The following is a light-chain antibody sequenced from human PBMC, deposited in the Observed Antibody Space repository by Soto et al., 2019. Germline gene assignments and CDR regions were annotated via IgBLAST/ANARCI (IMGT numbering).Light chain of an antibody. J-gene: IGKJ1*01. CDR3: LQDYNYPWT. CDR1: RYIRTD. Sequence: IQMTQSPSFLSASVGDRVTITCRASRYIRTDVSWYQQRPGQAPKVLIYVASHLQSGVPSRFSGSGYGTDFSLTISSLQPEDVATYYCLQDYNYPWTFGQGTKVDIK. CDR2: VAS. V-gene: IGKV1-6*01.